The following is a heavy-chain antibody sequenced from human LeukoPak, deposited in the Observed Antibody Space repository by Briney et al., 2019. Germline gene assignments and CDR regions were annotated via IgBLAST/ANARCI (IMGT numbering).Heavy chain of an antibody. J-gene: IGHJ4*02. CDR2: IWYAGSNK. Sequence: GGSLRLSCAASGFIFSSCGMHWVRQAPGKGLEWVAVIWYAGSNKYYADSVKGRFTISRDNSKNTLYLQMNSLRAEDTAVYYCAKDNGDGYNNYFDYWGQGTLVTVSS. V-gene: IGHV3-33*06. CDR1: GFIFSSCG. CDR3: AKDNGDGYNNYFDY. D-gene: IGHD5-24*01.